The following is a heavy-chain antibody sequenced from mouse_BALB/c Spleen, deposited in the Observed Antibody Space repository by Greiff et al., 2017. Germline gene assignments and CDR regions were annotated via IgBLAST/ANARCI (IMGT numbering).Heavy chain of an antibody. CDR3: ARRYYYGSSPYWYFDV. J-gene: IGHJ1*01. CDR2: INPDSSTI. CDR1: GFDFSRYW. Sequence: EVHLVESGGGLVQPGGSLKLSCAASGFDFSRYWMSWVRQAPGKGLEWIGEINPDSSTINYTPSLKDKFIISRDNAKNTLYLQMSKVRSEDTALYYCARRYYYGSSPYWYFDVWGAGTTVTVSS. D-gene: IGHD1-1*01. V-gene: IGHV4-1*02.